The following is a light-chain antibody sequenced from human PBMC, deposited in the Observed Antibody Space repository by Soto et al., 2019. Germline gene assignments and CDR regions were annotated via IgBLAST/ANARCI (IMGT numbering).Light chain of an antibody. CDR2: EVS. J-gene: IGLJ1*01. Sequence: SVLAQPASVSGSPGQSITISCTGTSSDVGGYNYVSWYQQHPGKAPKLMIYEVSNRPSGVSNRFSGSKSGNTASLTISGLQAEDEADYYCSSYTSSVYVFGTGTRSPS. CDR1: SSDVGGYNY. CDR3: SSYTSSVYV. V-gene: IGLV2-14*01.